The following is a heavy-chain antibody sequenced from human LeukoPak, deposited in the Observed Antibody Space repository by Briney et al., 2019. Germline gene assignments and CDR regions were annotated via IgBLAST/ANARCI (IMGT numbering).Heavy chain of an antibody. Sequence: GGSLSLSCAASGFMFRSFEMYWVRQAPGKGLEWVAYISSGASTMYYADSVKGRFTISRDDAKNSLFLQMNSLRAEDTAIYYCALMAVASDFDYWGPGTLVTVSS. CDR2: ISSGASTM. CDR3: ALMAVASDFDY. V-gene: IGHV3-48*03. CDR1: GFMFRSFE. D-gene: IGHD6-19*01. J-gene: IGHJ4*02.